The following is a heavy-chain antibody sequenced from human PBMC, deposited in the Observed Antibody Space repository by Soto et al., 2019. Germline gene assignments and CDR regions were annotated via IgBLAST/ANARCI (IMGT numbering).Heavy chain of an antibody. CDR1: GGSISSGGYY. J-gene: IGHJ5*02. V-gene: IGHV4-31*03. CDR3: ARSHYYDSSGYYH. D-gene: IGHD3-22*01. Sequence: SSETLSLTCTVSGGSISSGGYYWSWIRQHPGKGLEWIGYIYYSGSTYYNPSLKSRVTISVDTSKNQFSLKLSSVTAADTAVYYCARSHYYDSSGYYHWGQGTLVTVSS. CDR2: IYYSGST.